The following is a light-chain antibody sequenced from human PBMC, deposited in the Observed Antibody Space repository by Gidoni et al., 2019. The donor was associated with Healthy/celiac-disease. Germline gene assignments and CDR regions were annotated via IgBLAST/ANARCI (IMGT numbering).Light chain of an antibody. V-gene: IGLV3-25*03. CDR3: QSADSSGTYWV. J-gene: IGLJ3*02. CDR2: KAS. Sequence: SYELTQPPSVSVSHGQTARITCSGDALPKQYAYWYQQKPGQAPVLVIYKASERPSGIPERVSGSSSGTTVTLTISGVQAEDEADYYCQSADSSGTYWVFGGGTKLTVL. CDR1: ALPKQY.